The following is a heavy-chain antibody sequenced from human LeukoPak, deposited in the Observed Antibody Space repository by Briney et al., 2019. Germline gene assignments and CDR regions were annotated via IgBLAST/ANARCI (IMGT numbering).Heavy chain of an antibody. J-gene: IGHJ6*02. Sequence: PGGSLRLSCAASGFTFATYAMSWVRQAPGKGLEWVSAISGSGGSTYYADSVKGRFTISRDNSKNTLYLQMNSLKTEDTAVYYCTTDGGSYLHYYGMDVWGQGTTVTVSS. CDR1: GFTFATYA. D-gene: IGHD1-26*01. CDR3: TTDGGSYLHYYGMDV. V-gene: IGHV3-23*01. CDR2: ISGSGGST.